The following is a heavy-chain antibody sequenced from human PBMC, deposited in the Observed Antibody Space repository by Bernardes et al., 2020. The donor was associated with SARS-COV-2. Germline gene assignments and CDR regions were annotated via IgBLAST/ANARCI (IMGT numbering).Heavy chain of an antibody. CDR2: ISSSGSTI. D-gene: IGHD1-20*01. CDR1: GFTCSTYN. Sequence: GSLRLSCAASGFTCSTYNMNWVRQAPGKGLEWVSYISSSGSTIDYADSVKGRFTISRDNAKNSLYLQMNSLRDEDTAMYYCARITRVDLDYWGQGTLVTVSS. J-gene: IGHJ4*02. CDR3: ARITRVDLDY. V-gene: IGHV3-48*02.